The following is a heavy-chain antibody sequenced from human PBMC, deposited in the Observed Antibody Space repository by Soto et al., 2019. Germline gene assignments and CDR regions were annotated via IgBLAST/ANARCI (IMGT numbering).Heavy chain of an antibody. CDR2: ITGSSSNL. Sequence: GGSLRLSCVASGFTFSDHAMSWVRQAPGKGLEWVTTITGSSSNLYYTDSVKGRFAISRDNTRNILFLQMNSQSTEDTAVYYCAKGGAVYCLLNHDYWRQGTLVAVSS. D-gene: IGHD3-9*01. CDR3: AKGGAVYCLLNHDY. J-gene: IGHJ4*02. V-gene: IGHV3-23*01. CDR1: GFTFSDHA.